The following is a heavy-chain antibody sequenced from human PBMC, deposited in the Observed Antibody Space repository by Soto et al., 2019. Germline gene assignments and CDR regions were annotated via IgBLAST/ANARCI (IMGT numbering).Heavy chain of an antibody. V-gene: IGHV1-69*13. J-gene: IGHJ4*02. D-gene: IGHD3-22*01. CDR1: GGTFSRNT. CDR2: IIPIFGTA. CDR3: ARQFDYDVSGYYYAY. Sequence: SVKVSCKASGGTFSRNTISWVRQAPGQGLEWMGGIIPIFGTANYAQKFQGRVTITADESTSTAYMELNRLRSEDTAVYYCARQFDYDVSGYYYAYWGQGTLVTVSS.